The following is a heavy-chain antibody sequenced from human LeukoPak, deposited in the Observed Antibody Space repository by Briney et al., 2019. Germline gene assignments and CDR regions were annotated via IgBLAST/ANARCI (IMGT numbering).Heavy chain of an antibody. CDR3: ASLDLDSSSSSWYFDV. D-gene: IGHD6-6*01. CDR1: GYNFTSYW. CDR2: IYPGDSDT. Sequence: GESLKISCKGSGYNFTSYWIGWVRQMPGKGLEWMGIIYPGDSDTRYSASFQGQVTISADKSISTAYLQWTNLKASDTAMYYCASLDLDSSSSSWYFDVWGRGTLVTVSS. V-gene: IGHV5-51*01. J-gene: IGHJ2*01.